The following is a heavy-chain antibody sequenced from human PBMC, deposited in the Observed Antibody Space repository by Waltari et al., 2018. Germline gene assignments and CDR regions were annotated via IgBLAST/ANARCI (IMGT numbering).Heavy chain of an antibody. Sequence: QVQLVQSGAEVKKPGASVKVSCKASGYTFTGYYMPWVRQAPGQGLEWMGRINPNSGGTNYAQKFQGRVTMSRDTSISTAYMELSRLRSDDTAVYYCARAHSSSWYYFDYWGQGTLVTVSS. CDR3: ARAHSSSWYYFDY. J-gene: IGHJ4*02. V-gene: IGHV1-2*06. D-gene: IGHD6-13*01. CDR1: GYTFTGYY. CDR2: INPNSGGT.